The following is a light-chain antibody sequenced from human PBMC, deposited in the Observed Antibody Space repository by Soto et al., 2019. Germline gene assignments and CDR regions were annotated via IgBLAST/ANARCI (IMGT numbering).Light chain of an antibody. CDR2: DAS. CDR1: QNISSY. CDR3: QQHLSSPAYG. Sequence: EIVLTQSPGTLSLSPGERATLSCRASQNISSYLAWYQHKPGQAPSLLIYDASSRDTDIPDRFSGSGSATDFTLTIGRLEPEDFAVYYCQQHLSSPAYGFGQGTKLVIK. V-gene: IGKV3-20*01. J-gene: IGKJ2*03.